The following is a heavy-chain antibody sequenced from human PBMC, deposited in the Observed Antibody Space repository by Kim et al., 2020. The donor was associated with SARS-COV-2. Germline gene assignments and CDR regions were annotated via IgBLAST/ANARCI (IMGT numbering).Heavy chain of an antibody. J-gene: IGHJ6*02. D-gene: IGHD4-17*01. Sequence: GGSLRLSCAASGFTFSSYAMHWVRQAPGKGLEWVAVISYDGSNKYYADSVKGRFTISRDNSKNTLYLQMNSLRAEDTAVYYCARGGYGDRYYYYYGMDVWGQGTTVTVSS. CDR1: GFTFSSYA. CDR2: ISYDGSNK. CDR3: ARGGYGDRYYYYYGMDV. V-gene: IGHV3-30-3*01.